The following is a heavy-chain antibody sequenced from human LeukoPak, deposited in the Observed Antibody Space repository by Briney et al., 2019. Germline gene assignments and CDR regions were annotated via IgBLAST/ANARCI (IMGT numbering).Heavy chain of an antibody. CDR1: GFTFSSYG. V-gene: IGHV3-30*18. J-gene: IGHJ4*02. CDR2: ISYDGSNK. D-gene: IGHD5-12*01. CDR3: AKGGIVATPRGYYFDY. Sequence: GRSLRLPCAASGFTFSSYGMHWVRQAPGKGLEWVAVISYDGSNKYYADSVKGRFTISRDNSKNTLYLQMNSLRAEDTAVYYCAKGGIVATPRGYYFDYWGQGTLVTVSS.